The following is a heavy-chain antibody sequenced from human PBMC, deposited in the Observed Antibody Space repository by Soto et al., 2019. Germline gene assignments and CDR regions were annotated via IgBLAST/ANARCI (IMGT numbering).Heavy chain of an antibody. CDR3: AQDPGGSGKDDAFDI. CDR1: GFTFDDYA. Sequence: EVQLVESGGGLVQPGRSLRLSCAASGFTFDDYAMHWVRQAPGKGLEWVSGISWNSGSIGYADSVKGRFTISRDNAKNPLYLLMNSLRAEDTALYYCAQDPGGSGKDDAFDIWGQGTMVTVSS. CDR2: ISWNSGSI. D-gene: IGHD6-19*01. J-gene: IGHJ3*02. V-gene: IGHV3-9*01.